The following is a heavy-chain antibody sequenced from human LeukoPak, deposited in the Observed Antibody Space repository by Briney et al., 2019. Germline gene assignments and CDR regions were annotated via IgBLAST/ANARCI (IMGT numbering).Heavy chain of an antibody. CDR2: IYRSGTT. CDR3: ARDLGIVATGDWYFDL. V-gene: IGHV4-38-2*02. J-gene: IGHJ2*01. D-gene: IGHD6-13*01. CDR1: GYSISSGYY. Sequence: SETLSLTCSVSGYSISSGYYWGWIRQPPGKGLEWIGSIYRSGTTYYNPSLKNRVTISLDTSENQFSLKLSSVTAADTAVFYCARDLGIVATGDWYFDLWGRGTLVTVSS.